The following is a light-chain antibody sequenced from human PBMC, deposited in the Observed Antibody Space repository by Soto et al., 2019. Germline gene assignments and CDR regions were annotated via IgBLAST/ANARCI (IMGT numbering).Light chain of an antibody. CDR2: DVS. CDR1: LPVRDNF. CDR3: HQYHSSPT. V-gene: IGKV3-20*01. J-gene: IGKJ1*01. Sequence: ENVLTQSPGTLSLSPGQRANLTCRASLPVRDNFLAWYQQKPGQTPRVLIYDVSTRATGVPDRFSGSGSATDFTLTISRLEPGDSAVYFCHQYHSSPTFGQGTKVEIK.